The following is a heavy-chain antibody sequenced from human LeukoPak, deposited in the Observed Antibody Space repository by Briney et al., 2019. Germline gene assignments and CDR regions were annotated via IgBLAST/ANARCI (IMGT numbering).Heavy chain of an antibody. CDR1: GLAFSAYK. J-gene: IGHJ4*02. D-gene: IGHD6-19*01. CDR2: ISTDGYTT. CDR3: ARDRGSGWYY. V-gene: IGHV3-74*01. Sequence: GGSLRLSCAASGLAFSAYKMHWVRQAPRKGLVWVSRISTDGYTTDYADFVQGRFTASRDNTKNTWSLEMNSLRAEDTAVYYCARDRGSGWYYWGQGTLVTVSS.